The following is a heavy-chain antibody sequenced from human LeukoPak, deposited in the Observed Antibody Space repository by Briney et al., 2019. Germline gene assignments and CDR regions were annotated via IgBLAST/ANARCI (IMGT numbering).Heavy chain of an antibody. CDR1: GYTFTSYD. Sequence: ASVKVSCKASGYTFTSYDINWVRQATGQGLEWMGWMNPNSGNTGYAQKFQGRVTITRNTSISTAYMELSSLRSEDTAVYYCARWSSVATTLDYWGQGTLVTVSS. V-gene: IGHV1-8*03. J-gene: IGHJ4*02. D-gene: IGHD5-12*01. CDR2: MNPNSGNT. CDR3: ARWSSVATTLDY.